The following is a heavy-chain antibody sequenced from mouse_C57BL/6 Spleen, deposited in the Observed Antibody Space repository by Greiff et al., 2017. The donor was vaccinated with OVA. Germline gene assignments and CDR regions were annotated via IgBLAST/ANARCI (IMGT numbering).Heavy chain of an antibody. CDR2: IHPNSGST. CDR1: GYTFTSYW. D-gene: IGHD2-4*01. CDR3: ARGDYDGEAWFAY. J-gene: IGHJ3*01. V-gene: IGHV1-64*01. Sequence: QVQLQQSGAELVKPGASVKLSCKASGYTFTSYWMHWVKQRPGQGLEWIGMIHPNSGSTNYNEKFKSKATLTVDKSSSTAYMQLSSLTSDDSAVYYCARGDYDGEAWFAYWGQGTLVTVSA.